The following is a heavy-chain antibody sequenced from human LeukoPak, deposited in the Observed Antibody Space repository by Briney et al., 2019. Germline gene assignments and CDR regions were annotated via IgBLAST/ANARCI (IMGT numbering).Heavy chain of an antibody. CDR3: ARGLGSSWFHY. J-gene: IGHJ4*02. CDR2: LSYDGSEK. D-gene: IGHD6-13*01. Sequence: GGSLRLSCAASGFTFSTYGMHWVRQAPGKGLEWVAVLSYDGSEKYYADSVKGRCTISRDNSKNTLYLEINSLRAEDTAVYYCARGLGSSWFHYWGQGTLVIVSS. CDR1: GFTFSTYG. V-gene: IGHV3-30*03.